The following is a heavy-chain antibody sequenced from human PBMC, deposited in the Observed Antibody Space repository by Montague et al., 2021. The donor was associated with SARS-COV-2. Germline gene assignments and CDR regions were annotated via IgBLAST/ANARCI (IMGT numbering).Heavy chain of an antibody. CDR3: ARDGYSSGWNGLHWFDP. Sequence: TLSLTCTVSIGSISRGSYYWSWIRQPAGKGLEWIGSIYTSGSTYYXPSLKSRVTISVDTSKNQFSLKLSSVTAADTAVYYCARDGYSSGWNGLHWFDPWGQGTLVTVSS. CDR1: IGSISRGSYY. CDR2: IYTSGST. J-gene: IGHJ5*02. V-gene: IGHV4-61*02. D-gene: IGHD6-25*01.